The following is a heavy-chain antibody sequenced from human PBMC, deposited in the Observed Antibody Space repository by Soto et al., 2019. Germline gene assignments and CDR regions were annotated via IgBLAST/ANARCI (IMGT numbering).Heavy chain of an antibody. CDR3: ARDLSHWSGYKTDHDAFDI. Sequence: TSETLSLPCTVSSAPVSSTTYPGGWIRQPPGKGLEWVASVYYGGRSYYNPSLNSRVTISVDTSKNQFSLKMTSVTAADTAVYYCARDLSHWSGYKTDHDAFDIWGQGTMVTVSS. D-gene: IGHD3-3*01. J-gene: IGHJ3*02. V-gene: IGHV4-39*02. CDR2: VYYGGRS. CDR1: SAPVSSTTYP.